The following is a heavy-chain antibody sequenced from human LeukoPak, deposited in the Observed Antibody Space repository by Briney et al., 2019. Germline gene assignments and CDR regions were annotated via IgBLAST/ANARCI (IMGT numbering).Heavy chain of an antibody. D-gene: IGHD3-10*02. V-gene: IGHV3-48*03. Sequence: GGSLRLSCAASGFTFSGYWMTWVRQAPGKGLEWVSYISSSGSTIYYADSVKGRFTISRDNAKNSLYLQMNSLRAEDTAVYYCAELGITMIGGVWGKGTTVTISS. J-gene: IGHJ6*04. CDR1: GFTFSGYW. CDR3: AELGITMIGGV. CDR2: ISSSGSTI.